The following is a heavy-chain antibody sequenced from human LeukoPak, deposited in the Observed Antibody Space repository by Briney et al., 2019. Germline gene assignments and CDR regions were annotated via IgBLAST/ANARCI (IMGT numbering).Heavy chain of an antibody. D-gene: IGHD3-3*01. CDR2: IYYTGNA. Sequence: PSETLSLTCTVSGGSISSYYWSWIRQPPGKGLEWLGYIYYTGNANYTPSLRSRLAMSVDTSNNQVSLRLRSVTAADTAVYYCARSGYLEWLFYDSWGHGALVTVSS. V-gene: IGHV4-59*01. CDR3: ARSGYLEWLFYDS. J-gene: IGHJ5*01. CDR1: GGSISSYY.